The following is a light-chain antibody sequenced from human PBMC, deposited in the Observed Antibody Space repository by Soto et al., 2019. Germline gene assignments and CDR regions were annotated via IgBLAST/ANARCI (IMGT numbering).Light chain of an antibody. J-gene: IGKJ1*01. CDR2: GAS. Sequence: EIVLTQSPATLSLSPGERATLSCRASQSVPSSDLAWYQQKPGQAPRLLIYGASSRANGIPDRFSGSGSWTDFTLTINRLEPEDFAVYYCQQYGSSRTFGQGTRVVIK. CDR1: QSVPSSD. V-gene: IGKV3-20*01. CDR3: QQYGSSRT.